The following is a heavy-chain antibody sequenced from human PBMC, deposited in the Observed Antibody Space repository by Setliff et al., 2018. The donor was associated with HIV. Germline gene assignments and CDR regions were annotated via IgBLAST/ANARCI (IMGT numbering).Heavy chain of an antibody. V-gene: IGHV4-39*01. Sequence: PSETLSLTCTVSGGSISRGSYSWGWIRQPPGKGLGWIGSISYTGITNYNPSLKSRVTISVDTSQNQFSLKLTSVTAADTAVYYCARLRQWLAFFDSWGQGTLVTVSS. CDR1: GGSISRGSYS. J-gene: IGHJ4*02. D-gene: IGHD6-19*01. CDR2: ISYTGIT. CDR3: ARLRQWLAFFDS.